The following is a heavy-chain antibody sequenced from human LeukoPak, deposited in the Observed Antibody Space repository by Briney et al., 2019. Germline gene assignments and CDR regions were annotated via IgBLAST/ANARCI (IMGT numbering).Heavy chain of an antibody. D-gene: IGHD1-26*01. Sequence: SETLSLTCSVSGGSISELSCYWGWIRQPPGKGLEWIGNIYYSGSTYNNPSLESRVVISVDSSRNQFSLKLTSVTATDTAVYYCARQGVVGATGFDFWGQGILVTVSS. V-gene: IGHV4-39*01. CDR3: ARQGVVGATGFDF. J-gene: IGHJ4*02. CDR2: IYYSGST. CDR1: GGSISELSCY.